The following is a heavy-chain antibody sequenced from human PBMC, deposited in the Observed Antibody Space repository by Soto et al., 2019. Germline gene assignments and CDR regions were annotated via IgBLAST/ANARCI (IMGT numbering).Heavy chain of an antibody. Sequence: ASVKVSCKASGYTFTSYDINWVRQATGQGLEWMGWMNPNSGNTNYAQQFQGRVTMTTDTSTSTAYMELRSLRSDDTAMYFCAIYHLELFRFDYWGQGTLVTVSS. CDR3: AIYHLELFRFDY. CDR1: GYTFTSYD. D-gene: IGHD2-2*01. J-gene: IGHJ4*02. V-gene: IGHV1-8*01. CDR2: MNPNSGNT.